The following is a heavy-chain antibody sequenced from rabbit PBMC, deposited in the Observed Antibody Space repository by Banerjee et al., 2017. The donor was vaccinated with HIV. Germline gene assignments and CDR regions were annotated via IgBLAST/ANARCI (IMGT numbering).Heavy chain of an antibody. V-gene: IGHV1S45*01. CDR3: ARDLAGVIGWNFNL. CDR1: GFSFSNKYV. J-gene: IGHJ4*01. D-gene: IGHD4-1*01. Sequence: QEQLEESGGDLVKPEGSLTLTCTASGFSFSNKYVMCWVRQAPGKGLEWIACINTGSSGSTWYASWAKGRFTISKSSSTTVTLQMTSLTAADTATYFCARDLAGVIGWNFNLWGQGTLVTVS. CDR2: INTGSSGST.